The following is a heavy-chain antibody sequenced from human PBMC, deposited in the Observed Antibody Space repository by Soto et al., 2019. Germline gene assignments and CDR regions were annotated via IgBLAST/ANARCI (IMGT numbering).Heavy chain of an antibody. D-gene: IGHD1-1*01. V-gene: IGHV2-70*11. Sequence: ESGPTLVNPTQTLTLTCTFSGFSLSTNGMSVSWIRQPPGKALEWLARIDWDDDKYYTTSLKTRLTISKDTSKNQVVLTMTNMDPVDTATYYCARTRVRPSYYGMDVWGQGTTVTVSS. CDR2: IDWDDDK. CDR3: ARTRVRPSYYGMDV. CDR1: GFSLSTNGMS. J-gene: IGHJ6*02.